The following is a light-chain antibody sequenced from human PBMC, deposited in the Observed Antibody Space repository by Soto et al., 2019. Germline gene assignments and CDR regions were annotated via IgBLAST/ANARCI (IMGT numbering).Light chain of an antibody. V-gene: IGLV7-46*01. CDR1: TGAVTSGHY. Sequence: QAVVTQEPSLTVSPGGTVTLTCGSSTGAVTSGHYPYWFQQKPGQAPRTLIYDTSNKHSWTPARFSGSLLGGKAALTLSGAQPEDEAEYYCLLSYSGARHVVFGGGIKVTVL. CDR2: DTS. J-gene: IGLJ2*01. CDR3: LLSYSGARHVV.